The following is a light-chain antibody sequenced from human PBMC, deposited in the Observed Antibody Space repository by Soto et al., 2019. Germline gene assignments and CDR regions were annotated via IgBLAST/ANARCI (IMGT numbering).Light chain of an antibody. J-gene: IGLJ1*01. CDR3: SSYTGSSTLYV. CDR1: SSDVGTYNY. V-gene: IGLV2-14*01. CDR2: EVT. Sequence: SVLTQPASVSGSPGQSITISCTGTSSDVGTYNYVSWYQQHPGKAPKVMIYEVTYRPSGVSNRFSVSKSGNTASLTISGLQAEDEAEYYCSSYTGSSTLYVFGTGTKVTVL.